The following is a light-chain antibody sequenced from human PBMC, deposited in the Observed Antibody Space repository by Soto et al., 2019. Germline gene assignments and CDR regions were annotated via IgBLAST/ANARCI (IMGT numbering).Light chain of an antibody. V-gene: IGKV1-5*01. Sequence: DIQMTQSPSTLAASVGDTVTMTCRGSRKWLSLYQKKPWKAPKLLIYDVSNLERGGPPSFSCSTAWAESTLTIAALHPDDLGTYYRRHTTAFTFGQGTKVEIK. CDR1: RKW. J-gene: IGKJ2*01. CDR2: DVS. CDR3: RHTTAFT.